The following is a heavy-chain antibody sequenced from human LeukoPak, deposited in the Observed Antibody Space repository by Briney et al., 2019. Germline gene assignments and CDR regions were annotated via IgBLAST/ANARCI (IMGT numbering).Heavy chain of an antibody. CDR1: DGSISSGDYY. J-gene: IGHJ4*02. D-gene: IGHD2-15*01. CDR3: ARRSDCSGGSCYSSFSYYFDY. V-gene: IGHV4-30-4*01. Sequence: SETLSLTCTVSDGSISSGDYYWSWIRQPPGKGLEWIGYIYYSGSTYYNPSLKSRVTISVDTSKNQFSLKLSSVTAADTAAYFCARRSDCSGGSCYSSFSYYFDYWGQGTLVTVSS. CDR2: IYYSGST.